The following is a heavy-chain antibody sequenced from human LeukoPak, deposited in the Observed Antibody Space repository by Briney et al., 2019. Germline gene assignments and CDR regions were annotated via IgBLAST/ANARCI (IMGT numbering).Heavy chain of an antibody. CDR1: GFTFSRYW. J-gene: IGHJ4*02. CDR2: INSDGSST. D-gene: IGHD2-8*01. CDR3: AMNTEYCTNGVCSIDY. Sequence: PGGSLRLSCAASGFTFSRYWMHWVRQVPGKGLVWVSRINSDGSSTSYADSVKGRFTISRDNAKNTLYLQMNSLRAEDTAVYYCAMNTEYCTNGVCSIDYWGQGTLVTVSS. V-gene: IGHV3-74*01.